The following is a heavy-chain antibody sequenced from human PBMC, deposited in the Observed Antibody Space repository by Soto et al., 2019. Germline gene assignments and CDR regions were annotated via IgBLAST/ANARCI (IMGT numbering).Heavy chain of an antibody. CDR2: IRYDGSNK. CDR3: ALYYCAKVWGRYQHVFDI. Sequence: GGSLRLSCAASGFTFSSYGMHWVRQAPGKGLEWVAVIRYDGSNKYYADSVKGRFTIPRDNSKKTLYLQMNSLRAESTAVYYCALYYCAKVWGRYQHVFDIWGQGTLVTVSS. V-gene: IGHV3-33*01. J-gene: IGHJ3*02. CDR1: GFTFSSYG. D-gene: IGHD3-16*02.